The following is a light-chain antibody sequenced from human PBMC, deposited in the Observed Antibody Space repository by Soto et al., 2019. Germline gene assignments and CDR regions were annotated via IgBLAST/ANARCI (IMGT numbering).Light chain of an antibody. CDR1: QSVSSNF. V-gene: IGKV3-20*01. CDR3: QQYANSPLT. J-gene: IGKJ4*01. Sequence: EIVLTQSPGALSLSPGERATLSCRASQSVSSNFLAWYQQKPGQAPRVLIYGASSRATGVPDRFSGSGSGTDFSLTISRLDPEDFAVYYCQQYANSPLTFGGGTKVEIK. CDR2: GAS.